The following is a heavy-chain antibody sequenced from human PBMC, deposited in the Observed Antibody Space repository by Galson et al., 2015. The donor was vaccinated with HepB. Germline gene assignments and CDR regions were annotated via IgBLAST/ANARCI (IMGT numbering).Heavy chain of an antibody. CDR1: GFTFSNHA. J-gene: IGHJ4*02. CDR2: FWGDGDEN. CDR3: ARGCGGGGGCFYLDY. D-gene: IGHD2-15*01. Sequence: SLRLSCAASGFTFSNHAMDGARQAPGKGLEGVPIFWGDGDENYHADSVKGRFTVSRDNSKNTLYLQMNSLRAEDTAVYHCARGCGGGGGCFYLDYWSQGTLVTVSS. V-gene: IGHV3-33*01.